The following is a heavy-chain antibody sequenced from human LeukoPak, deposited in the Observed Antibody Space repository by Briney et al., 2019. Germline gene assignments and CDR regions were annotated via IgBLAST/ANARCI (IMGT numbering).Heavy chain of an antibody. CDR3: SRLIEAAGTSFDY. CDR1: GFTFSGSA. J-gene: IGHJ4*02. D-gene: IGHD6-13*01. Sequence: GGSLRLSCAASGFTFSGSAVHWVRQASGKGLEWVGRIRNKANSYATAYAASVNGRFTISREDSKNTAYLHMNSLKIEDTAVYYCSRLIEAAGTSFDYWGQGTLVTVSS. V-gene: IGHV3-73*01. CDR2: IRNKANSYAT.